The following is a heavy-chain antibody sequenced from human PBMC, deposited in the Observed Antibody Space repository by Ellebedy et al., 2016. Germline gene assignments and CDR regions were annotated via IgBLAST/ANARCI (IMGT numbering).Heavy chain of an antibody. V-gene: IGHV4-61*08. CDR3: GRQRGGDAFDI. CDR1: GGSVSSAVYR. CDR2: IYYSGST. Sequence: SETLSLXXTVSGGSVSSAVYRWSWIRQPPGKGLEWIGYIYYSGSTNYNPSLKSRVTISVDTSKNQFSLRLSSVTAADTAVYYCGRQRGGDAFDIWGQGTMVTVSS. J-gene: IGHJ3*02. D-gene: IGHD3-16*01.